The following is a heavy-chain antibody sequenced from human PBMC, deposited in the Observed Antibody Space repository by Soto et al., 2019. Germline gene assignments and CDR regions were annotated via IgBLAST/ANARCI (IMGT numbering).Heavy chain of an antibody. D-gene: IGHD2-2*01. CDR1: GYTFTTYG. Sequence: GASVKVSCKASGYTFTTYGISWVRQAPGQGLEWMGWISAYNGNTNYVQKFQGRVTMTTDTSTSTAYMELRSLRSDDTAVYYCARVRLVLVPAAMFSYFPYYYGMDVWGQGTTVTVSS. J-gene: IGHJ6*02. CDR3: ARVRLVLVPAAMFSYFPYYYGMDV. V-gene: IGHV1-18*01. CDR2: ISAYNGNT.